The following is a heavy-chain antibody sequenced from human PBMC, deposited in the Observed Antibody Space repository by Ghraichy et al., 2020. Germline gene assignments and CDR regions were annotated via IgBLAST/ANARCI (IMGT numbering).Heavy chain of an antibody. CDR3: AKDISSSSWSGVDY. V-gene: IGHV3-9*01. J-gene: IGHJ4*02. D-gene: IGHD6-13*01. CDR2: ISWNSGSI. Sequence: SLRLSCAASGFTFDDYAMHWVRQAPGKGLEWVSGISWNSGSIGYADSVKGRFTISRDNAKNSLYLQMNSLRAEDTALYYCAKDISSSSWSGVDYWGQGTLVTVSS. CDR1: GFTFDDYA.